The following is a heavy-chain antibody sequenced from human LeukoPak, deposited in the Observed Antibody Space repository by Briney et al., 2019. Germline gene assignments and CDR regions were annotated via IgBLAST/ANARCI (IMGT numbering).Heavy chain of an antibody. V-gene: IGHV3-9*01. Sequence: GGSLRLSCAASGFTFDDYAMHWVRHAPGKGLEWVSGISWNSGSIGYADSVKGRFTISRDNAKNSLYLQMNSLRAEDTALYYCEKDISSWHHDAFDIWGQGTMVTVSS. CDR3: EKDISSWHHDAFDI. D-gene: IGHD6-13*01. CDR2: ISWNSGSI. J-gene: IGHJ3*02. CDR1: GFTFDDYA.